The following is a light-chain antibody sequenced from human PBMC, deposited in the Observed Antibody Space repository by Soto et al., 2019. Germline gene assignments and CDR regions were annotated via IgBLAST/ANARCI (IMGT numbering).Light chain of an antibody. CDR1: QSISRW. CDR2: GAS. Sequence: DIQMTQSPSTLSASVGDRVTITCRASQSISRWLAWYQQKPGAAPKLLIHGASTLESGVPSRFSGSRSGTEFTLTVSSLQPDDFATYYCQQYNDSFPYTFGQGTKLEIK. V-gene: IGKV1-5*03. J-gene: IGKJ2*01. CDR3: QQYNDSFPYT.